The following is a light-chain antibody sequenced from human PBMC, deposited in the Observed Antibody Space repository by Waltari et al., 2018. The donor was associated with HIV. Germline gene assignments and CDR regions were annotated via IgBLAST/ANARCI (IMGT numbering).Light chain of an antibody. J-gene: IGLJ3*02. V-gene: IGLV3-21*02. Sequence: SYVLTQPPSVSVAPGQTARITCGGNNIGSKSVHWYQQKPGQAPVLVVYDDTDRPSGIPERFAGSNSGNTATLTISRVEAGDEADYYCQVWDTSGDPWLFGGGTKLTVL. CDR2: DDT. CDR3: QVWDTSGDPWL. CDR1: NIGSKS.